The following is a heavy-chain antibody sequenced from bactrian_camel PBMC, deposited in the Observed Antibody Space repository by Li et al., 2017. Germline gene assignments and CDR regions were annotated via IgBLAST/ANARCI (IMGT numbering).Heavy chain of an antibody. CDR1: SVVFSDNC. CDR2: MDGDGTI. D-gene: IGHD2*01. CDR3: AAAHEAWRGDRSLSAGVYET. J-gene: IGHJ4*01. V-gene: IGHV3S53*01. Sequence: HVQLVESGGGSVEAGGSLRLSCATSSVVFSDNCFAWFRQIPGREREGVAVMDGDGTIIFVHPSVKGRFTVAQLNGRNTLTLQMTNLNPDDTAVYYCAAAHEAWRGDRSLSAGVYETWGQGTQVTVS.